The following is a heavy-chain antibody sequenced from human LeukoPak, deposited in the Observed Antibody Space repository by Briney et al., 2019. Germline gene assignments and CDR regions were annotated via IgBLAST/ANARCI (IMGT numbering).Heavy chain of an antibody. CDR3: ARDRGGGQWLVQGNFDY. V-gene: IGHV1-18*01. J-gene: IGHJ4*02. CDR2: ISAYNGNT. CDR1: GYTFTSYG. Sequence: ASVKVSCKASGYTFTSYGISWVRQAPGQGLEWMGWISAYNGNTNYAQKLQGRVTMTTDTSTSTAYMELRSLRSDDTAVYYCARDRGGGQWLVQGNFDYSGQGTLVTVSS. D-gene: IGHD6-19*01.